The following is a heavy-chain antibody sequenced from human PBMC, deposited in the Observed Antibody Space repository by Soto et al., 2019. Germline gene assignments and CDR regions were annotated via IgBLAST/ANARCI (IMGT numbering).Heavy chain of an antibody. J-gene: IGHJ6*02. CDR3: AKDSSGWYRDYYYGMDV. CDR1: GFTFSSYG. CDR2: ISYDGSNK. V-gene: IGHV3-30*18. Sequence: PGGSLRLSCAASGFTFSSYGMHWVRQAPGKGLEWVAVISYDGSNKYYADSVKGRFTISRDNSKNTLYLQMNSLRAEDTAVYYCAKDSSGWYRDYYYGMDVWGQGTTVTVS. D-gene: IGHD6-19*01.